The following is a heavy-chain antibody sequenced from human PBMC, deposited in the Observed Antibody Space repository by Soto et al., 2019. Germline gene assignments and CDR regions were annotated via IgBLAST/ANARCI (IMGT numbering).Heavy chain of an antibody. V-gene: IGHV3-74*01. J-gene: IGHJ4*02. Sequence: GWSLRLSCATSGFTFSSYWMHWVRQAPGKGLVWVSRINSAASSTSYADSMKGRFTISRDNANNTLYLQMNSLRAEDTAVYYREGAARGTQPGLTSRGQGTQVTVSS. CDR1: GFTFSSYW. CDR2: INSAASST. D-gene: IGHD6-6*01. CDR3: EGAARGTQPGLTS.